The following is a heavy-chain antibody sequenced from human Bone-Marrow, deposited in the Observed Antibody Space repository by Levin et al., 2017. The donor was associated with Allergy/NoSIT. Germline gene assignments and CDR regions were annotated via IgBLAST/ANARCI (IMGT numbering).Heavy chain of an antibody. CDR2: IDYSGST. CDR3: ARDFDYYYYMDV. V-gene: IGHV4-61*01. Sequence: SETLSLTCTVSGASVNSGSNYWSWIRQSPGKGLEWIGCIDYSGSTKYTPSLRSRVTISADTSKNQFSLTLTSVTAADTAVYYCARDFDYYYYMDVWGKGTTVTVSS. CDR1: GASVNSGSNY. J-gene: IGHJ6*03.